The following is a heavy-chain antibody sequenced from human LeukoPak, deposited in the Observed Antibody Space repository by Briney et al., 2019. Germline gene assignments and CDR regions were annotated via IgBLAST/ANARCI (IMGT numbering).Heavy chain of an antibody. CDR3: ARGSGGFGELIRAFDI. CDR2: ITGSGSNT. D-gene: IGHD3-10*01. CDR1: GFTFSNYA. J-gene: IGHJ3*02. V-gene: IGHV3-23*01. Sequence: GGSLRLSCAASGFTFSNYAMSWVRQAPGKGLEWVSAITGSGSNTYYADSVKGRFTISRDNAKNSLYLQMNSLRAEDTAVYYCARGSGGFGELIRAFDIWGQGTMVTVSS.